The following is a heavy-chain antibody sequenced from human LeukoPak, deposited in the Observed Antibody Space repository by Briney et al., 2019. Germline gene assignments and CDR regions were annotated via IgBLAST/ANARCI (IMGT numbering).Heavy chain of an antibody. D-gene: IGHD5-18*01. CDR3: AHRRNGYSYGSGFPFDY. CDR1: GFSLSTSGVG. J-gene: IGHJ4*02. CDR2: IYWDDDK. Sequence: SGPTLVKPTQTLTLTCTFSGFSLSTSGVGVGWIRQPPGKALEWLALIYWDDDKRYSPSLKSRLTITKDTSKNQVVLTMTNMDPVDTATYYCAHRRNGYSYGSGFPFDYWGQGTLVTVSS. V-gene: IGHV2-5*02.